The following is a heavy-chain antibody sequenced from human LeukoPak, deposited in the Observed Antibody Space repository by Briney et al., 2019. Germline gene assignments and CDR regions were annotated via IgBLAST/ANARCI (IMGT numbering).Heavy chain of an antibody. CDR1: GFTFSSYS. CDR2: IAHHGSNK. CDR3: AKDGSWSCTD. J-gene: IGHJ4*02. V-gene: IGHV3-30*02. Sequence: GESLRLSCAASGFTFSSYSMTWVRQGPGKGLEWVAYIAHHGSNKYYADSVKGRFTISRDNSKRTLYLQMNNLRADDTAVYYCAKDGSWSCTDWGQGALVTVSS. D-gene: IGHD2-8*02.